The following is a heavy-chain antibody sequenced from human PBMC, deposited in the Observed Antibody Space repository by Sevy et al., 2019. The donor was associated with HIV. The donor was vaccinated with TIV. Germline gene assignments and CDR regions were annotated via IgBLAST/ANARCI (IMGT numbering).Heavy chain of an antibody. CDR2: IGTLRDT. D-gene: IGHD2-21*01. J-gene: IGHJ5*02. CDR3: VRGLQTHCDRTACPLDH. V-gene: IGHV3-13*01. CDR1: GFSFSGSD. Sequence: RSLRLSCAGYGFSFSGSDMHWVRQPTGKGLQWISSIGTLRDTFYADSVKGRFTISRDNAKSSLYLEMSSLRAGDTAIYYCVRGLQTHCDRTACPLDHWGQGTTVSVSS.